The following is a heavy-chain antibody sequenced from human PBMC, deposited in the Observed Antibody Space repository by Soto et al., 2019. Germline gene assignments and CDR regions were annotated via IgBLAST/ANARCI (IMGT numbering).Heavy chain of an antibody. J-gene: IGHJ5*02. CDR2: ASAYNGNT. Sequence: GASVKVSCAASGYIFTSYGISWVRQAPGQGLEWMGWASAYNGNTIYAQKFQGRVTITRDTSASTAYMELSSLRSEDTAAYYCARYLAVIAAAGTGAHANWFDPWGQGTLVTVSS. CDR1: GYIFTSYG. D-gene: IGHD6-13*01. V-gene: IGHV1-18*01. CDR3: ARYLAVIAAAGTGAHANWFDP.